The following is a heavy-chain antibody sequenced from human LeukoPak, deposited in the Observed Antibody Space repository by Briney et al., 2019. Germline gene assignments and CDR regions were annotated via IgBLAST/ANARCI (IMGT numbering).Heavy chain of an antibody. V-gene: IGHV3-30-3*01. D-gene: IGHD6-19*01. CDR2: ISYDGSNK. Sequence: GGSLRLSCAASGFTFSSYAMHWVRQAPGKGLEWVAVISYDGSNKYYADSVKGRFTTSRDNSKNTLYLQMNSLRAEDTAVYYCAARGYSSAKGRYYFDYWGQGTLVTVSS. CDR1: GFTFSSYA. CDR3: AARGYSSAKGRYYFDY. J-gene: IGHJ4*02.